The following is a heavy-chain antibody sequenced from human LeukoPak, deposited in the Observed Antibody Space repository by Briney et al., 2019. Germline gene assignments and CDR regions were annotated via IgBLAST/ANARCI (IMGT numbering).Heavy chain of an antibody. D-gene: IGHD1-26*01. CDR3: ARGPIYSGSYYGY. J-gene: IGHJ4*02. CDR2: IIPIFGTA. V-gene: IGHV1-69*05. CDR1: GGTFSSYA. Sequence: SVKVSRKASGGTFSSYAISWVRQAPGQGLEWMGRIIPIFGTANYAQKFQGRVTITTDESTSTAYMELSSLRSEDTAVYYCARGPIYSGSYYGYWGQGTLVTVSS.